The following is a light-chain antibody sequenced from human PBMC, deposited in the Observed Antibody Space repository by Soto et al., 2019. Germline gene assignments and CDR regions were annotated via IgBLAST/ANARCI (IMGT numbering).Light chain of an antibody. CDR2: DVR. J-gene: IGLJ2*01. V-gene: IGLV2-14*01. CDR1: SSDVGGYNY. Sequence: QSALTQPASVSGSPGQPITISCTGTSSDVGGYNYVSWYQQHPGKAPKLMIYDVRNRPSGVSNRFSGSKSGNTASLTISGLQAEDEADYYCSSYTRSSTPLYVVFGGGTQLTVL. CDR3: SSYTRSSTPLYVV.